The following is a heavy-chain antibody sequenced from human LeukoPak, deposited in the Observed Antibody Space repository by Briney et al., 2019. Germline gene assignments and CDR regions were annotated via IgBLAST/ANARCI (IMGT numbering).Heavy chain of an antibody. V-gene: IGHV3-33*01. CDR3: ARFGYAFGYDY. CDR2: IWYDGSNE. D-gene: IGHD5-12*01. CDR1: GFTFNSYG. Sequence: GRSLRLSCAASGFTFNSYGMHWVRQAPGKGLEWVALIWYDGSNENYADSVKGRFTISRDNSKNTLYLQMNSLRAEDTAVYYCARFGYAFGYDYWGQGTLVTVSS. J-gene: IGHJ4*02.